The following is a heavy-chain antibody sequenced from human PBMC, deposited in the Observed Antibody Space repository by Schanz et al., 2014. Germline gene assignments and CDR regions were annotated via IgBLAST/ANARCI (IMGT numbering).Heavy chain of an antibody. CDR3: ARGGFIDSPNFAS. Sequence: QVQLVQSGAEVKKPGVSVKVSCKASGYTFTTYYIHWVRQAPGQGLEWMGKINPSSGTTSIAQNFQGRLTMTRDTSTSTVNMELSSLRSDDTAVYYCARGGFIDSPNFASWGQGTLVNVSS. CDR1: GYTFTTYY. V-gene: IGHV1-46*03. CDR2: INPSSGTT. D-gene: IGHD3-10*01. J-gene: IGHJ4*02.